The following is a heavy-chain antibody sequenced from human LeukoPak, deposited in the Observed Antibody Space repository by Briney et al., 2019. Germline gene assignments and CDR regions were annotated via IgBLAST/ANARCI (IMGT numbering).Heavy chain of an antibody. CDR1: GGSFSGYY. D-gene: IGHD2-21*01. Sequence: SETLSLTCAVYGGSFSGYYWSWIRQPPGKGLEWIGEINHSGSTNYNPSLKSRVTISVDTSKNQFSLELSSVTAADTAVYYCAGYCGGDCYPLYRIDYWGQGTLVIVSS. CDR2: INHSGST. J-gene: IGHJ4*02. CDR3: AGYCGGDCYPLYRIDY. V-gene: IGHV4-34*01.